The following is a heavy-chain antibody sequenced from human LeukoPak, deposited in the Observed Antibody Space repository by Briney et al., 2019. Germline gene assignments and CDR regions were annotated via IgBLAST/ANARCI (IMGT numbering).Heavy chain of an antibody. V-gene: IGHV3-11*01. CDR1: GFTFSDYY. CDR3: AGERTYYYDSSGYYLW. CDR2: ISSSGSTI. D-gene: IGHD3-22*01. J-gene: IGHJ4*02. Sequence: PGGSLRLSCAASGFTFSDYYMSWIRQAPGKGLEWVSYISSSGSTIYYADSVKGRFTISRDNAKNSLYLQMNSLRAEDTAVYYCAGERTYYYDSSGYYLWWGQGTLVTVSS.